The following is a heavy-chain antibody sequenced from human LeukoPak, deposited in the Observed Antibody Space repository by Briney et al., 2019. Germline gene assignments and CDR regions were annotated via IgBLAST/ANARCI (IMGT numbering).Heavy chain of an antibody. J-gene: IGHJ3*01. V-gene: IGHV3-48*01. D-gene: IGHD2-21*01. CDR1: GFTFSSNG. CDR2: ISNSAI. Sequence: GGSLRLSCAASGFTFSSNGMHWVRQAPGKGLEWVAYISNSAILYADSVKGRFTISRDNARNSLYLRMNSLRAEDTAVYYCAINGCYRGVCDFDVWGQGTMVTVSS. CDR3: AINGCYRGVCDFDV.